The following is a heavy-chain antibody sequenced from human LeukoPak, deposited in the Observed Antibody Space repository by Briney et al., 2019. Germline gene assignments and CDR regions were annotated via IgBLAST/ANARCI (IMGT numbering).Heavy chain of an antibody. D-gene: IGHD3-10*01. CDR1: GVSISSYY. CDR2: IYYSGST. CDR3: ARHMVRGVVIDY. Sequence: SETLSLTCTVSGVSISSYYWSWIRQPPGKGLEWIGYIYYSGSTNYNPSLKSRVTIIVDTSKNQFSLKLSSVTAADTAVYYCARHMVRGVVIDYWGQGTLVTVSS. V-gene: IGHV4-59*08. J-gene: IGHJ4*02.